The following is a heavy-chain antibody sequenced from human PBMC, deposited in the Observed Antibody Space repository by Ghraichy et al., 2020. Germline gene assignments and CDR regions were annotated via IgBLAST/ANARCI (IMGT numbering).Heavy chain of an antibody. V-gene: IGHV3-23*01. D-gene: IGHD3-10*01. CDR2: ISGSGGST. Sequence: GGSLRLSCAASGFTFSSYAMSWVRQAPGKGLEWVSAISGSGGSTYYADSVKGRFTISRDNSKNTLYLQMNSLRAEDTAVYYCAKETQQLLWFGELANWFDPWGHGTLLPVSS. CDR3: AKETQQLLWFGELANWFDP. CDR1: GFTFSSYA. J-gene: IGHJ5*02.